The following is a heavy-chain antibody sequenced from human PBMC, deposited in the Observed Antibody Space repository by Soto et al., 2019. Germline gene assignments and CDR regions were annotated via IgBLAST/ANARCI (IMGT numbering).Heavy chain of an antibody. CDR3: ARDWREYCSSTSCYHVSWFDP. J-gene: IGHJ5*02. V-gene: IGHV4-31*03. Sequence: PSETMSLTCTVSGGSISSGGYYWSWIRQNPGKGLEWIGYIYYSGSTYYNPSLKSRVTISVDTSKNQFSLKLSSVTAADTAVYYCARDWREYCSSTSCYHVSWFDPWGQGTLVTVSA. CDR2: IYYSGST. CDR1: GGSISSGGYY. D-gene: IGHD2-2*01.